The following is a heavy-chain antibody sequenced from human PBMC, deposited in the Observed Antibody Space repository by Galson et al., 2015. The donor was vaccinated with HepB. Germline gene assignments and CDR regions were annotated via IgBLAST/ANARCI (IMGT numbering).Heavy chain of an antibody. V-gene: IGHV1-46*01. Sequence: SVKVSCKASGDTFSDYYMHWVRQAPGQGLEWMGMISPNDAGTSYAQKFQGRVTMTKDTSTRTVYMTLSSLRSDDTAVYYCARGRVFPEGDWFDPWGQGTLVTVSS. CDR2: ISPNDAGT. J-gene: IGHJ5*02. D-gene: IGHD2-8*01. CDR1: GDTFSDYY. CDR3: ARGRVFPEGDWFDP.